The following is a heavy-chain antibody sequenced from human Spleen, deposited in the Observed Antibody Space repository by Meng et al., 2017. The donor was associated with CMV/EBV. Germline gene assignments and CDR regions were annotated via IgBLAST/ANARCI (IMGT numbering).Heavy chain of an antibody. CDR1: GYTFTSYA. V-gene: IGHV7-4-1*02. CDR3: ARDPGLTGPGNY. D-gene: IGHD3-9*01. CDR2: INTNTGNP. Sequence: SSKSSGYTFTSYALSWVRRAPGQWLEWMGWINTNTGNPAYAQGFTGRFVFSLDTSISTAYLQISSLKAEDTAVYYCARDPGLTGPGNYWGQGTLVTVSS. J-gene: IGHJ4*02.